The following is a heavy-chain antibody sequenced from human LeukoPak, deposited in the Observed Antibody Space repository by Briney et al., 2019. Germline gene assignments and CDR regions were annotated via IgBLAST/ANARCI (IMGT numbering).Heavy chain of an antibody. D-gene: IGHD6-13*01. CDR3: ASPSSSWYGFDY. V-gene: IGHV1-69*04. Sequence: ALVKVSCKASGGTFSSYAISWVRQAPGQGLEWMGRIIPILGIANDAQKFQGRVTITADKSTSTAYMELSSLRSGDTAVYYCASPSSSWYGFDYWGQGTLVTVSS. J-gene: IGHJ4*02. CDR2: IIPILGIA. CDR1: GGTFSSYA.